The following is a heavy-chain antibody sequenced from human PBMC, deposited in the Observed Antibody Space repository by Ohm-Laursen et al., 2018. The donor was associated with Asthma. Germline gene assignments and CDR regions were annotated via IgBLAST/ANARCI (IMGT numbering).Heavy chain of an antibody. V-gene: IGHV4-39*01. CDR2: RSYSGPI. CDR1: GGSISSSNYY. Sequence: SETLSLTCTVSGGSISSSNYYWGWVRQPPGKGLEWIGSRSYSGPIYSTPSFKSRVTISVDTSKNQFSLKLSSVTAADTAVYYCARGPYYDYIWGSSPYYFDYWGQGTLVTVTA. CDR3: ARGPYYDYIWGSSPYYFDY. J-gene: IGHJ4*02. D-gene: IGHD3-16*01.